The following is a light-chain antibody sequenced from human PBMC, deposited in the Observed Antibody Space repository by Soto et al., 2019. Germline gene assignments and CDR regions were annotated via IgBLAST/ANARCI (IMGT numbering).Light chain of an antibody. Sequence: ETVLTQSPGTLSLSPGERATLSCRASQSVNNNYLAWYQQKPGQAPRLLIYGASRRATGIPDRFSGSGSGTDFTLTISRLEPEEFAVYSCQQYGSAPLTFGGGTKVEIK. CDR2: GAS. V-gene: IGKV3-20*01. CDR3: QQYGSAPLT. CDR1: QSVNNNY. J-gene: IGKJ4*01.